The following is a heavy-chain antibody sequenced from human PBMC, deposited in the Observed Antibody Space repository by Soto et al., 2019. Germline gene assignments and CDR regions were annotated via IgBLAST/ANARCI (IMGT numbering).Heavy chain of an antibody. J-gene: IGHJ6*02. V-gene: IGHV4-39*07. CDR3: ARVGGYGMDV. D-gene: IGHD3-10*01. CDR2: IYHSGST. CDR1: GGSISSGDYY. Sequence: SETLSLTCTVSGGSISSGDYYWGWIRQPPGKGLEWIGSIYHSGSTYYNPSLKSRVTISVDTSKNQFSLKLSSVTAADTAVYYCARVGGYGMDVWGQGTTVTVSS.